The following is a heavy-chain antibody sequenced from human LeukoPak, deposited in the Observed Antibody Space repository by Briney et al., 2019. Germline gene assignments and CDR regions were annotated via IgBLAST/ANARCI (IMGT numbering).Heavy chain of an antibody. J-gene: IGHJ4*02. CDR3: AKGEIVGATLFDY. D-gene: IGHD1-26*01. V-gene: IGHV3-53*04. CDR2: IYSGGST. Sequence: GGSLRLSCAASGFTVSSNYMSWVRQAPGKGLEWVSVIYSGGSTYYADSVKGRFTISRHNSKNSLYLQMNSLRAEDTALYYCAKGEIVGATLFDYWGQGTLVTVSS. CDR1: GFTVSSNY.